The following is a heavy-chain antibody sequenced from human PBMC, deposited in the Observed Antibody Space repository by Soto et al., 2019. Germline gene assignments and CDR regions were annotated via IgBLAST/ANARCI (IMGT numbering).Heavy chain of an antibody. D-gene: IGHD3-22*01. CDR1: GGSVSSGSYY. CDR3: ARWPTGGYYDSSGYFDY. Sequence: SETLSLTCTVSGGSVSSGSYYWSWIRQPPGKGLEWIGYIYYSGSTNYNPSLKSRVTISVDTSKNQFSLKLSSVTAADTAVYYCARWPTGGYYDSSGYFDYWGQGTLVTSPQ. J-gene: IGHJ4*02. V-gene: IGHV4-61*01. CDR2: IYYSGST.